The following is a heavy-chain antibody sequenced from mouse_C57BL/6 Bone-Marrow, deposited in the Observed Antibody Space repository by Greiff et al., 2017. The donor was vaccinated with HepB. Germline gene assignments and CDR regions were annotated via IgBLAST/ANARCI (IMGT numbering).Heavy chain of an antibody. Sequence: DVHLVESGGGLVQPGGSLSLSCAASGFTFTDYYMSWVRQPPGKALEWLGFIRNKANGYTTEYSASVKGRFTISRDNSQSILYLQMNALRAEDSATYYCARYTVYYGYLDYWGQGTTLTVSS. V-gene: IGHV7-3*01. CDR2: IRNKANGYTT. CDR1: GFTFTDYY. CDR3: ARYTVYYGYLDY. D-gene: IGHD2-1*01. J-gene: IGHJ2*01.